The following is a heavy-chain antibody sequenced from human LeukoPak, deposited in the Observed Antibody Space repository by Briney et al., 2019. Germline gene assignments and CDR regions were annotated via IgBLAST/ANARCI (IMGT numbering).Heavy chain of an antibody. Sequence: ASVKVSCKASGYTFTTYDMHWVRQAPGQGLEWMGIINPGGGSTSYPQKFQGRVTVTRDTSTSTVFMELSSLRSDDTAVYYCARHPGAVARPMGVPGGRFTMDVWGQGTTVTVSS. D-gene: IGHD6-19*01. CDR2: INPGGGST. V-gene: IGHV1-46*01. CDR3: ARHPGAVARPMGVPGGRFTMDV. CDR1: GYTFTTYD. J-gene: IGHJ6*02.